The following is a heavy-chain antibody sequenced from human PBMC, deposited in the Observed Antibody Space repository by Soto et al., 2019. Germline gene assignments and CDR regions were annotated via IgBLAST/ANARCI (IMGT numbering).Heavy chain of an antibody. D-gene: IGHD6-19*01. CDR2: IIPLFGKA. Sequence: ASGKVSCKASGGSFSTLGINWVRQAPGQGLEWMGGIIPLFGKARYAETSQGRVTITADTSTGTAYMEVSSLRSDDTAVFYCATAHNSGWYFFDYWGPGTLVPVPS. J-gene: IGHJ4*02. CDR1: GGSFSTLG. CDR3: ATAHNSGWYFFDY. V-gene: IGHV1-69*06.